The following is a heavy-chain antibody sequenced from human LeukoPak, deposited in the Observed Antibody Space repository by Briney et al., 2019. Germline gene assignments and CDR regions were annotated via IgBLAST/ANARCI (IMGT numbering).Heavy chain of an antibody. J-gene: IGHJ3*02. D-gene: IGHD3-3*01. CDR3: ARVRITYYDFWSGYHDAFDI. Sequence: SETLSLTCTVSGYSISSGYYWGWIRKPPGKGLEWIGSIYHSGSTYYNPSLKSRVTISVDTSKNQFSLKLSSVTAADTAVYYCARVRITYYDFWSGYHDAFDIWGQGTMVTVSS. CDR2: IYHSGST. CDR1: GYSISSGYY. V-gene: IGHV4-38-2*02.